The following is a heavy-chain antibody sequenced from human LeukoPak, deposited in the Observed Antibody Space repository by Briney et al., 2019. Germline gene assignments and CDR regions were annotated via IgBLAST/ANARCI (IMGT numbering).Heavy chain of an antibody. CDR3: ARSPHILTGENFDY. V-gene: IGHV1-2*02. J-gene: IGHJ4*02. CDR2: INPNHGDT. D-gene: IGHD3-9*01. CDR1: GYIFTNYY. Sequence: GASVKVSCKASGYIFTNYYMHWVRQAPGQGLEWMGWINPNHGDTNYAQKFQDRVSMTRDTSISTAYMHLSRLRSADTAVYYCARSPHILTGENFDYWGQGTLLTVSS.